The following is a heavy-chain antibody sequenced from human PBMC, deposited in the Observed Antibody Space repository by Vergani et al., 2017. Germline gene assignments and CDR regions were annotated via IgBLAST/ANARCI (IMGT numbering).Heavy chain of an antibody. J-gene: IGHJ6*02. CDR2: IYPGDSDT. Sequence: EVQLVPSGAEVKKPGESLKISCKGSGYSFTSYWIGWVRQMPGKGLEWMGIIYPGDSDTRYSPSFQGQVTISADKSISTAYLQWSSLKASDTAMYYCARHKGSSWYRYYYGMDVWGQGTTVTVSS. D-gene: IGHD6-13*01. CDR1: GYSFTSYW. V-gene: IGHV5-51*01. CDR3: ARHKGSSWYRYYYGMDV.